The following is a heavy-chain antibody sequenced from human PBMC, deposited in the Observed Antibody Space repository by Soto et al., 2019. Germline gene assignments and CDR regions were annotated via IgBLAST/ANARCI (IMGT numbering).Heavy chain of an antibody. CDR2: IIPIFGTA. J-gene: IGHJ4*02. V-gene: IGHV1-69*13. CDR3: ARAPNVGTAMGY. D-gene: IGHD5-18*01. CDR1: GGTFSSYA. Sequence: SVKVSCKASGGTFSSYAISWVRQTPGQGLEWMGGIIPIFGTANYAQKFQGRVTITADESTSTAYMELSSLRSEDTAVYYCARAPNVGTAMGYWGQGTLVTVSS.